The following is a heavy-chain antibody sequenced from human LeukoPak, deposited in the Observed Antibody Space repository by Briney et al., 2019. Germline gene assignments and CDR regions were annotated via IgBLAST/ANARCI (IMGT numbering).Heavy chain of an antibody. V-gene: IGHV4-34*01. D-gene: IGHD4-11*01. J-gene: IGHJ1*01. CDR1: GGSFSGYY. Sequence: SETLSLTCAVSGGSFSGYYWSWIRQPPGKGLEWIREINHSGSANYNPSLKSRVTISTDTSKNQFSLKLTSVTAADTAMYYCARPGTITILTKTYFQHWGQGTLVTVSS. CDR2: INHSGSA. CDR3: ARPGTITILTKTYFQH.